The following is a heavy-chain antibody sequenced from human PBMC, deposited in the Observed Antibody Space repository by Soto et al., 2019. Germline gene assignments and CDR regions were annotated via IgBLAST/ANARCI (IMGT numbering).Heavy chain of an antibody. CDR3: ARGSPQLLYYYGMDV. V-gene: IGHV1-46*01. Sequence: SVKVSCKSSGYPFTRYYMHLVRQAPGQGLEWMGIINPSGGSTSYAQKFQGRVTMTRDTSTSTVYMELSSLRSEDTAVYYCARGSPQLLYYYGMDVWGRGTTVTVSS. CDR2: INPSGGST. D-gene: IGHD2-2*01. CDR1: GYPFTRYY. J-gene: IGHJ6*02.